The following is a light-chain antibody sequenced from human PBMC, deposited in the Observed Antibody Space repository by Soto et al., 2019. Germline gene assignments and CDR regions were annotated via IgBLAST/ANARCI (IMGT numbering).Light chain of an antibody. Sequence: IQLTQSPSFLYAYVGDRVTITCRARQGISSSLAWYQQKPGEAPKRLVDAASTLQSWAPSRFSGSVYGTDCKLTISILQPDDVASDYCQNLHYSPLTFVQGTRLEIK. CDR3: QNLHYSPLT. CDR2: AAS. V-gene: IGKV1-9*01. J-gene: IGKJ5*01. CDR1: QGISSS.